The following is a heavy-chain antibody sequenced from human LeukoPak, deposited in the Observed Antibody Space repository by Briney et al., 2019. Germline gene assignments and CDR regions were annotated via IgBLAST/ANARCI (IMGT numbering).Heavy chain of an antibody. CDR3: ARVANYYGSRSYYNALDY. V-gene: IGHV4-4*02. D-gene: IGHD3-10*01. CDR2: IYHSGST. CDR1: GGSISSSNW. J-gene: IGHJ4*02. Sequence: MASGTLSLTCAVSGGSISSSNWWSWVRQPPGKGLEWIGEIYHSGSTNYNPSLKSRATISVDKSKNQFSLKLSSVTAADTAVYYCARVANYYGSRSYYNALDYWGQGTLVTVSS.